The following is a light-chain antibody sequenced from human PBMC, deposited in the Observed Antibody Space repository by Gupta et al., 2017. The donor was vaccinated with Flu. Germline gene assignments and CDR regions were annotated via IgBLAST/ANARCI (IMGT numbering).Light chain of an antibody. J-gene: IGKJ1*01. Sequence: RATLSGRASQSVSSSYLAWYQQKPGQAPRLLIYGASSRATGIPDRFSGSGSGTDFTLTISRLEPEDFAVYYCQQYGSSPPRTFGQGTKVEIK. CDR3: QQYGSSPPRT. V-gene: IGKV3-20*01. CDR2: GAS. CDR1: QSVSSSY.